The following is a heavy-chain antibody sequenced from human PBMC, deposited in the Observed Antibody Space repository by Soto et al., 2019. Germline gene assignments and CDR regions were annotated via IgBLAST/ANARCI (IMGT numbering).Heavy chain of an antibody. CDR2: VRGGGIPT. V-gene: IGHV3-23*01. D-gene: IGHD6-19*01. J-gene: IGHJ5*02. CDR3: AKGQWLEGGVFAP. CDR1: GFTFSTHA. Sequence: EVQLLESGGGLVQPGGSLRLSCAASGFTFSTHAMNWVRQAPGKGLEWVSSVRGGGIPTYYADSVKGRFTISRDNSKNTSYLQMNSLRDDDTAVYYCAKGQWLEGGVFAPWGKGTLVTVSS.